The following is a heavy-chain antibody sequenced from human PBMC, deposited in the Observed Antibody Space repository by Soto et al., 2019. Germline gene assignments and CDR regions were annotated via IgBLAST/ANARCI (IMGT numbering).Heavy chain of an antibody. V-gene: IGHV4-59*01. J-gene: IGHJ4*02. CDR1: GDSINDYY. D-gene: IGHD3-3*01. CDR2: IHYSGLT. CDR3: AQRWSGIDF. Sequence: QVQLQESGPGLVKPSETLSLTCTVSGDSINDYYWTWIRQPPGAGLEWIGYIHYSGLTNYNPSLKSRVTISMDTSKNQFFLKLTSMAAADTAVYYCAQRWSGIDFWGQGTLVTVSS.